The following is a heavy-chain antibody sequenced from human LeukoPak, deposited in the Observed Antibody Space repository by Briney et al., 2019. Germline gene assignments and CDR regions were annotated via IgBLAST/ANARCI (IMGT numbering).Heavy chain of an antibody. D-gene: IGHD3-10*01. CDR3: AKDIHPYCYGSGTPHAFDI. Sequence: GGSLRLSCAASGFTFDDYAMHWVRQAPGKGLEGVSGISWNSGSIGYADSVKGRFTISRDNAKNSLYLQMNSLRAEDTALYYCAKDIHPYCYGSGTPHAFDIWGQGTMVTVSS. J-gene: IGHJ3*02. V-gene: IGHV3-9*01. CDR1: GFTFDDYA. CDR2: ISWNSGSI.